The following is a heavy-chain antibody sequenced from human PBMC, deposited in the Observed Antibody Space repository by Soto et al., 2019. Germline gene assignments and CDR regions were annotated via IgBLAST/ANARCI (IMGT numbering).Heavy chain of an antibody. CDR3: ASLGSNGMDV. J-gene: IGHJ6*02. CDR1: GGCLSGYY. CDR2: INHSGRT. D-gene: IGHD3-10*01. Sequence: KPSETLSLTCAVYGGCLSGYYWSWIRQPPGKGLEWIGEINHSGRTNYNPSLKSRVTISVDTSKKQFSLKLSFVTAADTAVYYCASLGSNGMDVWGQGTTVT. V-gene: IGHV4-34*01.